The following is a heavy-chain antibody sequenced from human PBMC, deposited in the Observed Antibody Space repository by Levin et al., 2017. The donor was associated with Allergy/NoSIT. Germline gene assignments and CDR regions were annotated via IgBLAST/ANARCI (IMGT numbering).Heavy chain of an antibody. J-gene: IGHJ4*02. CDR3: AKDRITMIVEAGTFDY. CDR1: GFPLRNYG. Sequence: GGSLRLSCAASGFPLRNYGMYWVRQAPGKGLEWVSSISSSGGSTYYADSVKGRFTISRDKSKNTLYLQMNSLRAEDTAVYFCAKDRITMIVEAGTFDYWGQGTLVTVSS. V-gene: IGHV3-23*01. CDR2: ISSSGGST. D-gene: IGHD3-22*01.